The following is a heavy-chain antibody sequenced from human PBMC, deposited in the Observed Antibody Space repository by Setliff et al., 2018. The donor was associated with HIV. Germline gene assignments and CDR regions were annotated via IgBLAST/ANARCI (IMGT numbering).Heavy chain of an antibody. D-gene: IGHD3-3*01. CDR2: INHSGSI. Sequence: SETLSLTCTVSGGSITSGSYYWGWIRQPPGKGLEWIGEINHSGSINYNPSLKSRVTISVDTSKNQFSLRLSSVTAADTAVYYCVGDVMEWFGNYFDNWGQGALVTVSS. CDR1: GGSITSGSYY. J-gene: IGHJ4*02. CDR3: VGDVMEWFGNYFDN. V-gene: IGHV4-39*07.